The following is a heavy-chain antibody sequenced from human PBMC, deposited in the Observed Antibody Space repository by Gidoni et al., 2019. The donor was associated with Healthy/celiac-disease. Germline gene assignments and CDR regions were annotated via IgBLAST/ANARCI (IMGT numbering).Heavy chain of an antibody. D-gene: IGHD4-17*01. Sequence: QVQLQQWGAGLLKPSEPLSLTCAVFGGSFSGYYWRWIRQPPGKGLEWIGEIKNSGSTNYNPSLKSRVTISVDTSKNQFSLKLSSVTAADTAVYYCARAYGDSHLPLGSWGQGTLVTVSS. CDR3: ARAYGDSHLPLGS. V-gene: IGHV4-34*01. J-gene: IGHJ5*02. CDR2: IKNSGST. CDR1: GGSFSGYY.